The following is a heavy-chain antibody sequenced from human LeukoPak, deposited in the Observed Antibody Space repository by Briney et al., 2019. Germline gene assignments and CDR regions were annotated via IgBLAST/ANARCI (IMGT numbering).Heavy chain of an antibody. V-gene: IGHV4-39*01. Sequence: PSETLSLTCTVSGGSISSYYWSWIRQPPGKWLEWIGSLYYSGSAYYNPSLKSRVTISVDASKNQFSLKLSSVTAADTGVYYCARTYDYIWGSFRSHSFDSWGQGTLVTVSS. D-gene: IGHD3-16*02. CDR3: ARTYDYIWGSFRSHSFDS. CDR2: LYYSGSA. J-gene: IGHJ4*02. CDR1: GGSISSYY.